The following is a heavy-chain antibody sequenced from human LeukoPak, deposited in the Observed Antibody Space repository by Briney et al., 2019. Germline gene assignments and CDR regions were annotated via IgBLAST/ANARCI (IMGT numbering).Heavy chain of an antibody. D-gene: IGHD3-22*01. Sequence: SETLSLTCTVSGYSIRSGYFWGWIRQPPGKGLEWVGSMYYGGNPNYNPSLKSRVTISVDTSKNQFSLKLSSVTAADTAVYYCAGASYDSSGVHWGQGTLVTVSS. V-gene: IGHV4-38-2*02. CDR1: GYSIRSGYF. CDR2: MYYGGNP. CDR3: AGASYDSSGVH. J-gene: IGHJ4*02.